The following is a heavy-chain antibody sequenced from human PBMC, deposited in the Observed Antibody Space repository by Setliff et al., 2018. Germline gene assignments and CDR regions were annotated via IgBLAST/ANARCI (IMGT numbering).Heavy chain of an antibody. CDR2: IYTSGTT. J-gene: IGHJ6*02. V-gene: IGHV4-61*02. Sequence: SETLSLTCTVSGASLSSGSYYWSWIRQPAGKGLEWLGRIYTSGTTNYSPSFKSRVTISADTSKNQISLKLSSVTAADTAVYYCARLSWDGLRYYGLDVWGQGATVTVSS. CDR1: GASLSSGSYY. D-gene: IGHD3-10*01. CDR3: ARLSWDGLRYYGLDV.